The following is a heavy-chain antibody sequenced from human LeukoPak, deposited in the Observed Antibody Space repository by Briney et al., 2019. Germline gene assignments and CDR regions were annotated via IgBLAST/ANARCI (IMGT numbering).Heavy chain of an antibody. CDR1: GFSFSNYW. J-gene: IGHJ4*02. CDR3: ARGSGYSVLDY. D-gene: IGHD3-3*01. Sequence: SGGSLRLSCAASGFSFSNYWMHWVRQAPGKGLVWVSRLNSDGITTIYADSVKGRFTISRDNAKNTPYLQMNSLTGEDTAVYYCARGSGYSVLDYWGQGTLVTVSS. V-gene: IGHV3-74*01. CDR2: LNSDGITT.